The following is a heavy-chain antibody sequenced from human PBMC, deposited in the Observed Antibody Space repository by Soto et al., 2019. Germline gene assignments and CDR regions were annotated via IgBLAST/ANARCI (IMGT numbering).Heavy chain of an antibody. CDR2: ISWNSGSI. V-gene: IGHV3-9*01. CDR1: GFTFDDYA. CDR3: AKEKFPDYGDNPNHDAFDI. D-gene: IGHD4-17*01. Sequence: GGSLRLSCAASGFTFDDYAMHWVRQAPGKGLEWVSGISWNSGSIGYADSVKGRFTISRDNAKNSLYLQMNSLRAEDTALYYCAKEKFPDYGDNPNHDAFDIWGQGTMVTVSS. J-gene: IGHJ3*02.